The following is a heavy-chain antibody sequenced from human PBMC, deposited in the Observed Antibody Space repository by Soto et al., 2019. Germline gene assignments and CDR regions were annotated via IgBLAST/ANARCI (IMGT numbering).Heavy chain of an antibody. CDR2: ISAYNGNT. CDR3: ARETGYYPSGHFDY. D-gene: IGHD3-9*01. V-gene: IGHV1-18*01. CDR1: GYTFTSYS. Sequence: ASVKVSCKASGYTFTSYSISWVRQAPGQGLEWMGWISAYNGNTNYAQKLQGRVTMTTDTSTSTAYMELRSLRSDDTAVYYCARETGYYPSGHFDYWGQGTLVTVSS. J-gene: IGHJ4*02.